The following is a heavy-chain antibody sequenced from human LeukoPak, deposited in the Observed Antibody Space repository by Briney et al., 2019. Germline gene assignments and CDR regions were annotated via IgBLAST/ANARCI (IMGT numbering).Heavy chain of an antibody. CDR3: ARHGGVITFGGVIVLYYFDY. D-gene: IGHD3-16*02. J-gene: IGHJ4*02. CDR1: GYSISSGYY. Sequence: SETLSLTCAVSGYSISSGYYCGWIRQPPGKGLEWIGSIYHSGSTYYNPSLKSRVTISVDTSKNQFSLKLSSVTAADTAVYYCARHGGVITFGGVIVLYYFDYWGQGTLVTVSS. V-gene: IGHV4-38-2*01. CDR2: IYHSGST.